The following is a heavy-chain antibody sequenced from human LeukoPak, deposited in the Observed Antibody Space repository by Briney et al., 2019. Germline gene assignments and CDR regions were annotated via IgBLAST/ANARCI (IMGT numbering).Heavy chain of an antibody. CDR3: ASGRGYSGYDTLDFDY. Sequence: GASVKVSCKASEDTFTSYYMHWVRQAPGQGLEWMGIINPSGGSTSYAQKFQGRVTMTRDTSTSTVYMELSSLRSEDTAVYYCASGRGYSGYDTLDFDYWGQGTLVTVSS. J-gene: IGHJ4*02. CDR2: INPSGGST. CDR1: EDTFTSYY. V-gene: IGHV1-46*01. D-gene: IGHD5-12*01.